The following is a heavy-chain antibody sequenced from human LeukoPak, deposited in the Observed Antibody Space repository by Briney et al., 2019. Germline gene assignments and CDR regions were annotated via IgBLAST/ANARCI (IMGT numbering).Heavy chain of an antibody. CDR1: GFTFSSYD. Sequence: GGSLRLSCAASGFTFSSYDMHWVRQAPDKGLEWVAFIRYDGNIKYFADSVKGRFTISRDTSKNTLYLQMNSLRAEDTAVYYCVKGRYYDSSGYPIDYWGQGTLVTVSS. CDR2: IRYDGNIK. CDR3: VKGRYYDSSGYPIDY. J-gene: IGHJ4*02. D-gene: IGHD3-22*01. V-gene: IGHV3-30*02.